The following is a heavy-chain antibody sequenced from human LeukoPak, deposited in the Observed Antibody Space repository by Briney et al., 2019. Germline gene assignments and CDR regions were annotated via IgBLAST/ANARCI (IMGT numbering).Heavy chain of an antibody. V-gene: IGHV1-8*01. CDR3: ARERAAAGVYYYYYGMDV. D-gene: IGHD6-13*01. J-gene: IGHJ6*02. CDR1: GYTFTSYD. CDR2: MNPNSGNT. Sequence: GASVKVSCKASGYTFTSYDINWVRQATGQGLEWMGWMNPNSGNTGYAQKFQGRVTMTRNTSISTAYMELSSLRSEDTAVYYCARERAAAGVYYYYYGMDVWGQGTTVTVSS.